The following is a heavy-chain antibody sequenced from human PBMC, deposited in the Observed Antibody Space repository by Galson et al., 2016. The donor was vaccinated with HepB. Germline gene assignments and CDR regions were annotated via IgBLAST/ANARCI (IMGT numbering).Heavy chain of an antibody. CDR3: TRSVFSGYEPWAWGPKSKDYYYGMDV. Sequence: WVRQAPGKGLEWVANIKQDGSEKYYVESVKGRFTIFRDNAKKSLYLQMNSLRADDTAVYYCTRSVFSGYEPWAWGPKSKDYYYGMDVWGQGTTVTVSS. J-gene: IGHJ6*02. D-gene: IGHD5-12*01. V-gene: IGHV3-7*01. CDR2: IKQDGSEK.